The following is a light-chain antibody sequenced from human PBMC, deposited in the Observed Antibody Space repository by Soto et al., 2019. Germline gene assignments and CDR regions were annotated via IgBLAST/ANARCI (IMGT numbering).Light chain of an antibody. Sequence: QPVLTQPPSVSGAPGQRVTISCTGNSSNIGAGYDVHWYQQLPGTAPKLLIYDNSNRPSGVPDRFSGSRSGTSVSLAITGLQAEDEAYYYCQSYDSSLSVVFGGGTKLTVL. CDR2: DNS. CDR3: QSYDSSLSVV. V-gene: IGLV1-40*01. J-gene: IGLJ3*02. CDR1: SSNIGAGYD.